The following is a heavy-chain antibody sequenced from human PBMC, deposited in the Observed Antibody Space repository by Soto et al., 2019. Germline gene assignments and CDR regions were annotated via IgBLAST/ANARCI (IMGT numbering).Heavy chain of an antibody. CDR3: ANRYYDFWSAKREGYYYYYGMDV. Sequence: GGSLRLSCAASGFTFSSYAMSWVRQAPGKGLEWVSAISGSGGSTYYADSVKGRFTISRDNSKNTLYLQVNSLRAEDTAVYYCANRYYDFWSAKREGYYYYYGMDVWGQGTTVTVSS. CDR1: GFTFSSYA. D-gene: IGHD3-3*01. J-gene: IGHJ6*02. CDR2: ISGSGGST. V-gene: IGHV3-23*01.